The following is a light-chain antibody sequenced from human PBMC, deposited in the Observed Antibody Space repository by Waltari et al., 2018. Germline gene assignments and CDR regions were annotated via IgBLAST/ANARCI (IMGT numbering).Light chain of an antibody. J-gene: IGKJ2*01. CDR2: VAS. V-gene: IGKV1-39*01. Sequence: IQMTQSPSSLSASVGDRVTITCRASQSISSSLNWYQQIPGKAPKLLIYVASNLQSGVPSRFSGSGSETDFSLTISSLQPEDFATYYCQQSYITTYTFGQGTKLEIK. CDR1: QSISSS. CDR3: QQSYITTYT.